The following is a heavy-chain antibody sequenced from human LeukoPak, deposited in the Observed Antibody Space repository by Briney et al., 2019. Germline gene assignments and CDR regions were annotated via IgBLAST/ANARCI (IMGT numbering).Heavy chain of an antibody. CDR2: IIPMFGTA. Sequence: SVKVSCKASGDTFSTYGISWVRQAPGQGLEWMGRIIPMFGTANYAQKFLGRVTITTDESTSTAYMDLSSLRSDDTAVYYCARADTGELPTAPYHFDYWGRGTLVTVSS. J-gene: IGHJ4*02. D-gene: IGHD2-2*01. CDR1: GDTFSTYG. V-gene: IGHV1-69*05. CDR3: ARADTGELPTAPYHFDY.